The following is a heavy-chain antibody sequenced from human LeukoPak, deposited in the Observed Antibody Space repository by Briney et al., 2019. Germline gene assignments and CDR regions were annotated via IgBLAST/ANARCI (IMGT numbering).Heavy chain of an antibody. CDR3: SKWGDYDVLTGYYDSDF. V-gene: IGHV3-23*01. D-gene: IGHD3-9*01. Sequence: PGGSLRLSCAASGFTFNNYAMSWVRQAPGKGLEWVSAILGSGRSAYYADSVKGRFTISRDNSKNSLFLQMNSLRVEDTALYYCSKWGDYDVLTGYYDSDFWGQGTQVTVSA. CDR2: ILGSGRSA. CDR1: GFTFNNYA. J-gene: IGHJ4*02.